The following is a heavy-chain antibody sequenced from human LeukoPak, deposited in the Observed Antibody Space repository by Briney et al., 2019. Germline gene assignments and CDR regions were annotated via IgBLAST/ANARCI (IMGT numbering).Heavy chain of an antibody. CDR2: IYYSGST. Sequence: SETLSPTWTVSGGSISSSSYYWGWIRQPPGKGLEWIGSIYYSGSTYYNPSLKSRVTISVDTSKNQFSLKLSSVTAADTAVYYCARHVHGHDYGGNAQYAFDIWGQGTMVTVSS. V-gene: IGHV4-39*01. CDR3: ARHVHGHDYGGNAQYAFDI. J-gene: IGHJ3*02. D-gene: IGHD4-23*01. CDR1: GGSISSSSYY.